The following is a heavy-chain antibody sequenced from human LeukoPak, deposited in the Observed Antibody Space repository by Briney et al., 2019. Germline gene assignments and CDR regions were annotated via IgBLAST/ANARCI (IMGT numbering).Heavy chain of an antibody. Sequence: GRSLRLSCAASGFTFSHSGLHWVRQAPGKGLEWVAFISKGEINTYYADSVKGRFTISRDNSKNTVSLQMTSLRPEDTAVYYCARDRGGDSPWYLDLWGRGTLVAVSS. CDR3: ARDRGGDSPWYLDL. V-gene: IGHV3-30*01. D-gene: IGHD2-21*01. CDR2: ISKGEINT. J-gene: IGHJ2*01. CDR1: GFTFSHSG.